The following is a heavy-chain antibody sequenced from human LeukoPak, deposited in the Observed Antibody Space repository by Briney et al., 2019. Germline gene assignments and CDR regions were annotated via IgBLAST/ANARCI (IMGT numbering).Heavy chain of an antibody. CDR1: GFTFDDYA. V-gene: IGHV3-9*03. CDR3: AKTGGATLDWYFDL. Sequence: GGSLRLSCAASGFTFDDYAMNWVRQAPGKGLEWVSGINWSGGNVGYADSVRGRFTISRDNAKNSLFLQMNSLRPEDMALYYCAKTGGATLDWYFDLWGRGTLVTVSS. D-gene: IGHD1-26*01. CDR2: INWSGGNV. J-gene: IGHJ2*01.